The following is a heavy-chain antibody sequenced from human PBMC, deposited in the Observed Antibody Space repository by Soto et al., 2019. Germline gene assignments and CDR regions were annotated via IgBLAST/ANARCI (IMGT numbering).Heavy chain of an antibody. D-gene: IGHD3-16*01. CDR2: ISPTVSDA. Sequence: GGSLRLSCTASGFTFNSHILSCVRQAPGEGLEWFSAISPTVSDASYSDAVKGRFSISRDKAKNSLFLQMNTLTAEDTGLYYCVRASRYYDGREFCEYWGQGA. V-gene: IGHV3-21*04. CDR3: VRASRYYDGREFCEY. CDR1: GFTFNSHI. J-gene: IGHJ4*02.